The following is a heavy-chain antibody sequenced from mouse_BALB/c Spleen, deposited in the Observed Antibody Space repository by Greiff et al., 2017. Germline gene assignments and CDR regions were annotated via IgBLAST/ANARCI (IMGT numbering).Heavy chain of an antibody. D-gene: IGHD2-2*01. CDR2: ISSGSSTI. CDR1: GFTFSSFG. J-gene: IGHJ2*01. V-gene: IGHV5-17*02. CDR3: ARWGYDVGYFDY. Sequence: EVQRVESGGGLVQPGGSRKLSCAASGFTFSSFGMHWVRQAPEKGLEWLAYISSGSSTIYYADTVKGRFTISRDNPKNTLFLQMTSLRSEDTAMYYCARWGYDVGYFDYWGQGTTLTVSS.